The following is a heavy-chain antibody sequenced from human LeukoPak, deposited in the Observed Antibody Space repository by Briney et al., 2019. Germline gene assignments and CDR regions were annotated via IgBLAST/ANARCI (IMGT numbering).Heavy chain of an antibody. CDR3: ARSSGYYDYFDY. J-gene: IGHJ4*02. V-gene: IGHV1-46*01. D-gene: IGHD3-22*01. Sequence: ASVKVSCKTSGYTFTGYYMHWVRQAPGPGLEWVGIINPSGGGTSYAQKFQGRLTMTRDTSTSTVYMELSSLRSEDAAVYYCARSSGYYDYFDYWGQGTLVTVSS. CDR1: GYTFTGYY. CDR2: INPSGGGT.